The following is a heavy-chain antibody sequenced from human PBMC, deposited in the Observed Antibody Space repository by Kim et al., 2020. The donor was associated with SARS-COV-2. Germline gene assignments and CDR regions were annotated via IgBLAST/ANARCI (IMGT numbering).Heavy chain of an antibody. J-gene: IGHJ6*01. Sequence: SETLSLTCTVSGGSISSYYWSWIRQPPGKGLEWIGYIYYSGSTNYNPSLKSRVTISVDTSKNQFSLKLSSVTAADTAVYYCAREGNGSGSYYYYYGMDV. V-gene: IGHV4-59*13. CDR2: IYYSGST. CDR3: AREGNGSGSYYYYYGMDV. CDR1: GGSISSYY. D-gene: IGHD3-10*01.